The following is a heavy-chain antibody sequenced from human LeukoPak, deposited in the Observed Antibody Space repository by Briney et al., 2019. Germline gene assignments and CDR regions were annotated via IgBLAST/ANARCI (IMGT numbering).Heavy chain of an antibody. J-gene: IGHJ5*02. CDR1: GYTFTSYY. Sequence: ASVKVSCKASGYTFTSYYMHWVRQAPGQGLEWMGIINPSGGSTSYAQKFQGRVTMTRDMSTSTVYMELSSLRSEDTAVYYCARAIVGDSSDRRDNWFDPWGQGTLVTVSS. D-gene: IGHD3-22*01. CDR2: INPSGGST. CDR3: ARAIVGDSSDRRDNWFDP. V-gene: IGHV1-46*01.